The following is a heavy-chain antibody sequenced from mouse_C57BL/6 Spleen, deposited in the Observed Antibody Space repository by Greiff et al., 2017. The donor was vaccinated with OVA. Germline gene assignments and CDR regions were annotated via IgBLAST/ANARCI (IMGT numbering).Heavy chain of an antibody. Sequence: VQLQQSGTMLARPGASVKMSCKTSGYTFTSYWMHWVKQRPGQGLEWTGAIYPGNSDTSYNQKFKGKAKLTAVTSASTAYMELSSLTNEDSAVYYCTRDYGSSYLFDYWGQGTTLTVSS. J-gene: IGHJ2*01. CDR3: TRDYGSSYLFDY. V-gene: IGHV1-5*01. CDR2: IYPGNSDT. CDR1: GYTFTSYW. D-gene: IGHD1-1*01.